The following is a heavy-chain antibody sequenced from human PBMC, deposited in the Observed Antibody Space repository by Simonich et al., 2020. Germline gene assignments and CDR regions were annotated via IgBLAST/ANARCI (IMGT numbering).Heavy chain of an antibody. Sequence: QVQLVQSGAEVKKPGASVKVSCKASGYTFTSYGISWVRQAPGQGLEWMGWINAYNSNKNYAPKLQGRVTMTTDTSTSTAYMELRSLRSDDTAVYYCARSTTGTTAFDIWGQGTMVTVSS. V-gene: IGHV1-18*01. D-gene: IGHD1-1*01. CDR2: INAYNSNK. CDR1: GYTFTSYG. CDR3: ARSTTGTTAFDI. J-gene: IGHJ3*02.